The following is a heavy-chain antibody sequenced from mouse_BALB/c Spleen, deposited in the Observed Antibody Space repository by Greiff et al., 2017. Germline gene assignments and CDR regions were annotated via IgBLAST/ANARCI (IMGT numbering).Heavy chain of an antibody. CDR1: GYSITSDYA. D-gene: IGHD2-4*01. V-gene: IGHV3-2*02. J-gene: IGHJ3*01. Sequence: EVQLQESGPGLVKPSQSLSLTCTVTGYSITSDYAWNWIRQFPGNKLEWMGYISYSGSTSYNPSLKSRISITRDTSKNQFFLQLNSVTTEDTATYYCARRPYDYAWFAYWGQGTLVTVSA. CDR3: ARRPYDYAWFAY. CDR2: ISYSGST.